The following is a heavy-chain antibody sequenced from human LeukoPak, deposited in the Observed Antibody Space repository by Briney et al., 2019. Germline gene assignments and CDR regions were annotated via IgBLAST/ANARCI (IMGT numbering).Heavy chain of an antibody. D-gene: IGHD3-22*01. J-gene: IGHJ4*02. CDR2: ISPSGGST. CDR1: GYTFTGYW. V-gene: IGHV1-46*01. CDR3: ASGGTMIVGLLFDY. Sequence: ASVKVSCKAFGYTFTGYWMRRVRQAPGQGPEWMGVISPSGGSTIYAQKFKGRVTLTRDMSTSTDYLELSSLRSEDTAVYYCASGGTMIVGLLFDYWGQGTLVTVSS.